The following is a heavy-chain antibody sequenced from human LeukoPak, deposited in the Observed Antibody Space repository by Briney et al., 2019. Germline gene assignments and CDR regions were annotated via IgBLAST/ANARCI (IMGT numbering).Heavy chain of an antibody. CDR1: GYTFTSYG. D-gene: IGHD3-9*01. J-gene: IGHJ3*02. Sequence: GASVKVSCKASGYTFTSYGISWVRQAPGQGLEWIGWISAYNGNTNYAQKLQGRVTMTTDTSTSTAYMELRSLRSDDTAVYYCARVVPDILTGYYSAFDIWGQGTMVTVSS. V-gene: IGHV1-18*01. CDR2: ISAYNGNT. CDR3: ARVVPDILTGYYSAFDI.